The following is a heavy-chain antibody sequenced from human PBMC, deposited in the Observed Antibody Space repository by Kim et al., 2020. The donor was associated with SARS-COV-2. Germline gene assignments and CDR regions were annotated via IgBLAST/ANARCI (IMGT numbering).Heavy chain of an antibody. CDR3: ARGLTYCSSTSCYRGLGF. J-gene: IGHJ4*02. CDR1: GFTFSDYH. V-gene: IGHV3-11*06. CDR2: ISGSSSYT. Sequence: GGSLRLSCAASGFTFSDYHMTWIRQAPGKGLEWVSYISGSSSYTNYADSVMGRFTISRDNAKNSLFLQMNSLRAEDTAVYYCARGLTYCSSTSCYRGLGFWGQGTLVTVSS. D-gene: IGHD2-2*01.